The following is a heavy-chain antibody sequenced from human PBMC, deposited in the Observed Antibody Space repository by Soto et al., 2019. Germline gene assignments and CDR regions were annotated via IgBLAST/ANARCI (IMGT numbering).Heavy chain of an antibody. CDR2: SFSSGGT. CDR3: ARDREPDGIWTFDS. J-gene: IGHJ4*02. D-gene: IGHD3-9*01. CDR1: GFTLDKYT. V-gene: IGHV3-53*01. Sequence: GGSLRLSCAAFGFTLDKYTMGWVRQAPGKGLEWVAESFSSGGTQYADSVKGRFTISRDNSRNMVFLQMNGLRVEDTALYYCARDREPDGIWTFDSWGQGALVTVSS.